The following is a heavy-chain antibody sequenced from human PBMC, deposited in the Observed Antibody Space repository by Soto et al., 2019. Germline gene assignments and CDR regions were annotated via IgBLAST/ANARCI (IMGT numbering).Heavy chain of an antibody. CDR3: ASRYDYGSGNFYNNWFDP. V-gene: IGHV4-34*01. Sequence: SETLSLTCVVYGGSFRGYYWSWIRQPPGKGLEWIGEINHRGSTNYNPSLKSRVTLSVDTSKNQFSLKLGSVTAADTAVYFCASRYDYGSGNFYNNWFDPWGQGTLVTAPQ. CDR1: GGSFRGYY. CDR2: INHRGST. D-gene: IGHD3-10*01. J-gene: IGHJ5*02.